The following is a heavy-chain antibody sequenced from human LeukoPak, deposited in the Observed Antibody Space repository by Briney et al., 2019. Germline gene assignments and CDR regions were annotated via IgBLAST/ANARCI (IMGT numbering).Heavy chain of an antibody. CDR2: ITSTSNYI. J-gene: IGHJ4*01. CDR3: VRVWGGQFYFDY. CDR1: GFTFRSYS. Sequence: GGSLRLSCEGSGFTFRSYSLTWVRQAPGKGLEWISFITSTSNYIYYADSVKVRFTISRENAKNSLYLQMNSLRDGDTAVYYCVRVWGGQFYFDYWGHGILVTVSS. V-gene: IGHV3-21*06. D-gene: IGHD1-26*01.